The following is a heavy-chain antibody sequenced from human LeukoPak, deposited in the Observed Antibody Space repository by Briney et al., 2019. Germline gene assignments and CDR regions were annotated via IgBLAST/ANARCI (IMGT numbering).Heavy chain of an antibody. J-gene: IGHJ6*03. V-gene: IGHV4-38-2*01. D-gene: IGHD3-16*01. CDR2: IYHSGST. CDR1: GYSISSGYY. Sequence: SETLSLTCAVSGYSISSGYYWGWIRPPPGQGLEWIGSIYHSGSTYYNPSLKSRVTISVDTSKNQFSLKLSSVTAADTAVYYCARVGGVGYYYYMDVWGKGTTVTVSS. CDR3: ARVGGVGYYYYMDV.